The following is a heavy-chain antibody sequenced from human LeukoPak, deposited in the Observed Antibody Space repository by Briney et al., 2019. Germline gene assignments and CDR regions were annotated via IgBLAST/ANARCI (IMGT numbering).Heavy chain of an antibody. Sequence: GGSLRLSCAASGFAFSSYGMHWVRQAPGKGLEWVAVIWYDGSNKYYADSVKGRFTISRDNSKNTPYLQMNSLRAEDTAVYYCAKVVSVNGGYYLDYWGQGTLVTVSS. J-gene: IGHJ4*02. CDR2: IWYDGSNK. CDR3: AKVVSVNGGYYLDY. D-gene: IGHD1-1*01. CDR1: GFAFSSYG. V-gene: IGHV3-33*06.